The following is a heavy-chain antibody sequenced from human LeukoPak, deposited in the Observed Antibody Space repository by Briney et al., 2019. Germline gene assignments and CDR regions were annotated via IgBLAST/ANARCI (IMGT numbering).Heavy chain of an antibody. V-gene: IGHV4-34*01. Sequence: SETLSLTCAVYGGSFSGYYWSWIRQPPGKGLEWIGEINHSGSTNYNPSLKSRVTISVDTSKNQFSLKLSSVTAADTAVYYCARGPPQWLAYWGQGTLVTVSS. CDR3: ARGPPQWLAY. CDR1: GGSFSGYY. D-gene: IGHD5-12*01. J-gene: IGHJ4*02. CDR2: INHSGST.